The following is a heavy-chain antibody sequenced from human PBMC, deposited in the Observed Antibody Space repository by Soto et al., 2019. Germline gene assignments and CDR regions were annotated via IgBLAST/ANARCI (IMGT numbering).Heavy chain of an antibody. CDR1: GGSISSSSYY. D-gene: IGHD1-20*01. CDR3: AKHVCSNWTYYYYGRDV. CDR2: IYYSGST. J-gene: IGHJ6*02. Sequence: SENLSLTCTVSGGSISSSSYYWGWIRQPPGKGLEWIGSIYYSGSTYYNPSLKSRVTISVDTSKNQFSLKLSSVTAADTAVYDCAKHVCSNWTYYYYGRDVWCQGTTVTV. V-gene: IGHV4-39*01.